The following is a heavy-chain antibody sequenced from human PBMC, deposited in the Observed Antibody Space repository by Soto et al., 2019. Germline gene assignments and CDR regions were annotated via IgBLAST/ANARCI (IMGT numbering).Heavy chain of an antibody. J-gene: IGHJ5*02. CDR3: ARDVSEVVWGSHRFEGVNWFDP. Sequence: HVQLVQSGAEVKKPGASVKVSCKASGYSFSDFYIHWVRQAPGQGLEWMGWLNPNSGDTNYAQSFQGRVTMTRDTSISTAYMELRSLRSDDAAVYYCARDVSEVVWGSHRFEGVNWFDPWGQGSLVAVSS. CDR2: LNPNSGDT. V-gene: IGHV1-2*02. CDR1: GYSFSDFY. D-gene: IGHD3-16*02.